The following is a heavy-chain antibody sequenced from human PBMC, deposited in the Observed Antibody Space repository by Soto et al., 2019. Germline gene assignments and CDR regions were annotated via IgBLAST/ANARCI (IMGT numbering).Heavy chain of an antibody. CDR1: GFIFSNYY. CDR2: ISSRDLSI. Sequence: GGSLRLSCTASGFIFSNYYMSWIRQAPGKGLEWVSSISSRDLSIYYADSVKGRFTIFRDNAKNSLFLHMSDLRAEDTAVYYCAKDPGSIASTGFDYWGQGTLVTVSS. D-gene: IGHD6-6*01. CDR3: AKDPGSIASTGFDY. V-gene: IGHV3-11*01. J-gene: IGHJ4*02.